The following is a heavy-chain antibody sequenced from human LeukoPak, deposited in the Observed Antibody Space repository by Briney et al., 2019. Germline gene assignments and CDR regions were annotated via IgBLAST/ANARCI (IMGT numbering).Heavy chain of an antibody. J-gene: IGHJ4*02. Sequence: SETLSLTCTVSGGSISSGDYYWSWIRQPPGKGLEWIGYIYYSGSTYYNPSLKSRVTISVDTSKNQFPLKLSSVTAADTAVYYCARERSAAGNFDYWGQGTLVTVSS. CDR2: IYYSGST. D-gene: IGHD6-13*01. CDR1: GGSISSGDYY. V-gene: IGHV4-30-4*01. CDR3: ARERSAAGNFDY.